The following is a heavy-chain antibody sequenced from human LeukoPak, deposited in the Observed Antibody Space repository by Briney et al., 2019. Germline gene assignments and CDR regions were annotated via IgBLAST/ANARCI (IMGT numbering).Heavy chain of an antibody. CDR3: ARDRFVVVPAAIQAFDI. Sequence: GGSLRLSCAASGFTFSSYSMNWVRQAPGKGLEWVSSISSSSSYIYYADSVKGRFIISRDNAKNSLYLQMNSLRAEDTAVYYCARDRFVVVPAAIQAFDIWGQGTMVTVSS. CDR1: GFTFSSYS. D-gene: IGHD2-2*01. V-gene: IGHV3-21*01. J-gene: IGHJ3*02. CDR2: ISSSSSYI.